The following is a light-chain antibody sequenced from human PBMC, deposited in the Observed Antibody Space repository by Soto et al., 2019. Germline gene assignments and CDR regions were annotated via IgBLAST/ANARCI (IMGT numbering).Light chain of an antibody. V-gene: IGKV3-15*01. Sequence: MSNSATTLSDSPGKGATPSCRASQAIGDTLAWYQVKPGQAPRLLIYDTSTRATGVPTRFSGSRSGAEFTLTINSLQSEDFALYYCQPYTILPLPFGGVT. CDR2: DTS. J-gene: IGKJ4*01. CDR3: QPYTILPLP. CDR1: QAIGDT.